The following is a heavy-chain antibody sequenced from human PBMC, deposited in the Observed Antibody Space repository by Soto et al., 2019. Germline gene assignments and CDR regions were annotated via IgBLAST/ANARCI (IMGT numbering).Heavy chain of an antibody. V-gene: IGHV1-18*01. CDR2: ISAYNGNT. CDR1: GYTFTSFG. Sequence: QVQLVQSGAEVKKPWASVKVSCKASGYTFTSFGISWVRQAPGQGLEWMGWISAYNGNTNYAENLQGRVTMTTDTFTSTAYMELRSLRSDDTAVYYCARDHRGGTDAFDIWGQGTMVTVSS. CDR3: ARDHRGGTDAFDI. J-gene: IGHJ3*02. D-gene: IGHD2-15*01.